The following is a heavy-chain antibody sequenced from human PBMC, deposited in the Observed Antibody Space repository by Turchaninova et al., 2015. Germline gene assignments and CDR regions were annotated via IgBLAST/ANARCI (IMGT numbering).Heavy chain of an antibody. Sequence: QVPLQQWGAGRLNPSETLSLTCAVYSGSFSDYHWGWIRRPPGEGLGWIWEINHGGNTIYNPSLKSRVTMSLDTSNNQFSLKLSSVTAADTAVYYCATGPDSAKTGYWGQGTLVTVSS. CDR1: SGSFSDYH. J-gene: IGHJ4*02. D-gene: IGHD3-9*01. CDR2: INHGGNT. V-gene: IGHV4-34*02. CDR3: ATGPDSAKTGY.